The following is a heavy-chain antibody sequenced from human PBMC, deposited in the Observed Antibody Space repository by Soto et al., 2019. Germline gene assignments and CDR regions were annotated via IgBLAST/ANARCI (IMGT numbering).Heavy chain of an antibody. CDR3: ARDPVGITIFGVVPYYFDY. D-gene: IGHD3-3*01. J-gene: IGHJ4*02. CDR2: ISYDGSNK. V-gene: IGHV3-30-3*01. Sequence: QVQLVESGGGVVQPGRSLRLSCAASGFTFSSYAMHWVRQAPGKGLEWVAVISYDGSNKYYADSVKGRFTISRDNSKNTLYLQMNSLRAEDTAVYYCARDPVGITIFGVVPYYFDYWGQGTLVTVSS. CDR1: GFTFSSYA.